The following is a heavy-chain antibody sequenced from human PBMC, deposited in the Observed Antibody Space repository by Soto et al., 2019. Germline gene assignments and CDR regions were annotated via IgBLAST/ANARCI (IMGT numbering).Heavy chain of an antibody. CDR3: ARARANVAPNWFDP. D-gene: IGHD5-12*01. J-gene: IGHJ5*02. Sequence: QGQLVQSGAEVKKPGASVKVSCKGYGYTFSDYYVHWVRQAPGQGLEWMGWINPYSSATNYAQKLQDWVTMTGDASVSTAYLELTTLVSDDTAVYYCARARANVAPNWFDPWGQGTLVIVSS. V-gene: IGHV1-2*04. CDR1: GYTFSDYY. CDR2: INPYSSAT.